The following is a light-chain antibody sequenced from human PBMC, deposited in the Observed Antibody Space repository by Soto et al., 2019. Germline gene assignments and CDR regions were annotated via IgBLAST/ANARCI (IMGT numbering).Light chain of an antibody. Sequence: EIVLTQSPGTLSLSPGERATLSCRASQSVSSNYLAWYQQKPGQAPRLLIYGASNRATGIPDRFSGSGSGTDFTLTISRLEPEDFAVFYCQHYTGSPPTHTFGQGTKLEIK. J-gene: IGKJ2*01. V-gene: IGKV3-20*01. CDR2: GAS. CDR3: QHYTGSPPTHT. CDR1: QSVSSNY.